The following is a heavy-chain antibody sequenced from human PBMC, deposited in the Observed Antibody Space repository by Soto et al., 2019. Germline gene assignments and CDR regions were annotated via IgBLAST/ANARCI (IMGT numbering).Heavy chain of an antibody. CDR3: GYSGYLHGHYFDY. Sequence: QVQLVESGGGVVQPGRSLRLSCAASGFTFSSYAMHWVRQAPGMGLEWVAVISYDGSNKYYADSVKGRFTISRDNSKNTLYLQMNSLRAEDTAVYYCGYSGYLHGHYFDYWGQGTLVTVSS. D-gene: IGHD5-12*01. CDR1: GFTFSSYA. CDR2: ISYDGSNK. V-gene: IGHV3-30-3*01. J-gene: IGHJ4*02.